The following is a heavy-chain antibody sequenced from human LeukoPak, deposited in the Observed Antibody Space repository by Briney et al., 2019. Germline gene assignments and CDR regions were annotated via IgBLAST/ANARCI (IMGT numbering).Heavy chain of an antibody. J-gene: IGHJ3*02. CDR2: IYYSGTT. CDR1: GGSISSYY. V-gene: IGHV4-59*08. D-gene: IGHD4-17*01. Sequence: SETLSLTCTASGGSISSYYWRWIRQPPGKGLEWIGYIYYSGTTNYNPSLKSRVTISVDTSKNQFSLKLSSVTAADTAVYYCAGYGEDGDAFDIWGQGTMVTVSS. CDR3: AGYGEDGDAFDI.